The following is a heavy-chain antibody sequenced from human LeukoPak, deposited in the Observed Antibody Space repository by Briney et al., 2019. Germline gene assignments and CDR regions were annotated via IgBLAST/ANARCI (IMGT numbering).Heavy chain of an antibody. Sequence: GGSLRLSCAASGFTFSSDSMNWFRQAPGKGLEWVSSISSSSSYIYYADSVKGRFTISRDNAKNSLYLQMNSLRAEDTAVYYCAREHEYDGGSFDYWGQGTLATVSS. D-gene: IGHD4-23*01. CDR3: AREHEYDGGSFDY. CDR1: GFTFSSDS. CDR2: ISSSSSYI. V-gene: IGHV3-21*01. J-gene: IGHJ4*02.